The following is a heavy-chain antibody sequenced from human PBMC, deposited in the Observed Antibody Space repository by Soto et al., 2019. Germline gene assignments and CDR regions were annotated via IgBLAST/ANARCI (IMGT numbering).Heavy chain of an antibody. CDR3: AREVVVAAPGWFDP. D-gene: IGHD2-15*01. CDR1: GGNFSSYA. J-gene: IGHJ5*02. CDR2: IIPIFGTA. V-gene: IGHV1-69*13. Sequence: SVKVSCKASGGNFSSYAISWVRQAPGQGLEWMGGIIPIFGTANYAQKFQGRVTITADESTSTAYMELSSLRSEDTAVYYCAREVVVAAPGWFDPWGQGTLVTVSS.